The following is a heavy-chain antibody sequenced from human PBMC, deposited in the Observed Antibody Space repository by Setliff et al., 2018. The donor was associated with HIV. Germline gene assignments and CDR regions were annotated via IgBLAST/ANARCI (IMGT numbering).Heavy chain of an antibody. CDR2: IWYDASKK. Sequence: GGSLRLSCAVSGFTINNHHMAWVRQAPGQGLEWVALIWYDASKKEYADSVKGRFNILRDDSKKTVGLQMNSLRADDTAVYYCVKDVVKFWSGSGALDFWGPGTLVTVSS. J-gene: IGHJ4*02. D-gene: IGHD3-3*01. CDR1: GFTINNHH. V-gene: IGHV3-33*06. CDR3: VKDVVKFWSGSGALDF.